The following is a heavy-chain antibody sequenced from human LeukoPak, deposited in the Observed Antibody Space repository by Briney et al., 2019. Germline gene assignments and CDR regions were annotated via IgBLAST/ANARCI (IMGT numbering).Heavy chain of an antibody. CDR2: ISYTGST. Sequence: SETLSLTCTVSGASISSHYWSWIRQPPGRGLEWIGYISYTGSTDYNPSLKGRVTMSIDTSKNQFSLKLSSVTAADTAVYYCARQGDYIWGSYRNPFDYWGQGTLVTVSS. V-gene: IGHV4-59*08. CDR3: ARQGDYIWGSYRNPFDY. J-gene: IGHJ4*02. CDR1: GASISSHY. D-gene: IGHD3-16*02.